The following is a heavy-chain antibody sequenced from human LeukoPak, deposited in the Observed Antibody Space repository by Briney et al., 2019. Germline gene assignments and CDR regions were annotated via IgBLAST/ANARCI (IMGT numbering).Heavy chain of an antibody. J-gene: IGHJ4*02. D-gene: IGHD3-9*01. V-gene: IGHV3-33*01. Sequence: GGSLRLSCAASGFTFSSYGMHWVRQAPGKGLEWVAVIWYDGSNKYYADSVKGRFTISRDNSKNTLYLQMNSLRAEDTAVYYCATLFDYQYYFDYWGQGTLVTVSS. CDR1: GFTFSSYG. CDR2: IWYDGSNK. CDR3: ATLFDYQYYFDY.